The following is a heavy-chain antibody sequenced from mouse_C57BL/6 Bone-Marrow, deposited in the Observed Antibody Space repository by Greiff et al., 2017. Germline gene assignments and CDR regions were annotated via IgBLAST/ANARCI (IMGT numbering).Heavy chain of an antibody. CDR3: AREGLVYYFDY. J-gene: IGHJ2*01. CDR2: ISDGGSYT. CDR1: GFTFSSYA. V-gene: IGHV5-4*01. D-gene: IGHD3-1*01. Sequence: EVKLVESGGGLVRPGGSLKLSCAAPGFTFSSYALSWVRQTPEKRLEWVATISDGGSYTYYPDNVKGRFTISRDNAKNNLYLQRSHLKSEDTAMYYCAREGLVYYFDYGGQGTTLTVSS.